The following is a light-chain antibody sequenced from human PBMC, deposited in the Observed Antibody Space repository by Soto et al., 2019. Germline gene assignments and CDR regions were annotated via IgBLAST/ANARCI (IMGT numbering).Light chain of an antibody. Sequence: QSVLTQSPSASASLGASVKLTCTLSSGHSSYAIAWHQQQPETGPRYLMQLNNDGSHSKGDGIPDRFSGSSSGAERYLTISSLQSEDEADYYCQTWGTGTWVFGGGTKLTVL. CDR2: LNNDGSH. CDR1: SGHSSYA. J-gene: IGLJ3*02. CDR3: QTWGTGTWV. V-gene: IGLV4-69*01.